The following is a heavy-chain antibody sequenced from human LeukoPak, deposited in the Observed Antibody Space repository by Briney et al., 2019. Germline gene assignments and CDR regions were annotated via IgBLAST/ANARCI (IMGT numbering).Heavy chain of an antibody. Sequence: GGSLRLSCAASGFSFNDAWMSWVRQAPGKGLEWVGRIKSDTDGETTDYAAPVKGRFAISRDDSRNTLYLQMTTLKTEDTALYYCTTDPHSGYCSGVSCYPYDYWGQGTLVTVSS. CDR3: TTDPHSGYCSGVSCYPYDY. V-gene: IGHV3-15*01. CDR2: IKSDTDGETT. D-gene: IGHD2-15*01. CDR1: GFSFNDAW. J-gene: IGHJ4*02.